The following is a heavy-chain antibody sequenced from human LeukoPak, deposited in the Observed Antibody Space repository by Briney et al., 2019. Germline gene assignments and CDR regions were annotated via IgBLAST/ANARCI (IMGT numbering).Heavy chain of an antibody. CDR3: ARALWFGETFPAY. CDR2: ISSSSSTI. CDR1: GLTISSYS. Sequence: GGSLRLSCAASGLTISSYSMNWVRQAPGKGLQWVSCISSSSSTIYYADSVKGRFTISRDNAKNSLYLQMNSLRAEDTAVYYCARALWFGETFPAYWGQGTLVTVSS. J-gene: IGHJ4*02. D-gene: IGHD3-10*01. V-gene: IGHV3-48*01.